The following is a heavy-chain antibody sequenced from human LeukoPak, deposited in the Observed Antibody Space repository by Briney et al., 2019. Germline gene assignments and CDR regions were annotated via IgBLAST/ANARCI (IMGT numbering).Heavy chain of an antibody. Sequence: GGTLRLSCAASGFTFSSYSMNWVRQAPGKGLEWVSSISSSSSYIYYADSVKGRFTISRDNAKNSLYLQMNSLRAEDTAVYYCARDQEQQQLVQWFGYWGQGTLVTVSS. CDR1: GFTFSSYS. J-gene: IGHJ4*02. CDR3: ARDQEQQQLVQWFGY. CDR2: ISSSSSYI. V-gene: IGHV3-21*01. D-gene: IGHD6-13*01.